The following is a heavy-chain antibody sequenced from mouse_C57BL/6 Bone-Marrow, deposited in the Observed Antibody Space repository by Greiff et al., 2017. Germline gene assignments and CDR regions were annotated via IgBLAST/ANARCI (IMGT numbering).Heavy chain of an antibody. Sequence: QVQLQQSGAELARPGASVKLSCKASGYTFTSYGISWVKQRTGQGLEWIGEIYPRSGNTYYNEKFKGKATLTADKSSSTAYMELRSLTSEDSAVYFCARRPHYYGSSYWFAYWGQGTLVTVSA. CDR2: IYPRSGNT. CDR3: ARRPHYYGSSYWFAY. V-gene: IGHV1-81*01. CDR1: GYTFTSYG. D-gene: IGHD1-1*01. J-gene: IGHJ3*01.